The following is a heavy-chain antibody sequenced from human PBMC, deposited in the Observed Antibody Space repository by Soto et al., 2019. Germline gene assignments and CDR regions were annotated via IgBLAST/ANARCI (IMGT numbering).Heavy chain of an antibody. CDR1: GGSISSSSYY. CDR3: ARHPGNYDYITRSPNYYYMDV. Sequence: QLQLQESGPGLVKPSETLSLTCTVSGGSISSSSYYWGWIRQPPGKGLEWIGSIYYSGSTYYNPSLKSRVTISVDTSKNQFSLKLSSVTAADTAVYYCARHPGNYDYITRSPNYYYMDVWGKGTTVTVSS. CDR2: IYYSGST. D-gene: IGHD3-16*01. V-gene: IGHV4-39*01. J-gene: IGHJ6*03.